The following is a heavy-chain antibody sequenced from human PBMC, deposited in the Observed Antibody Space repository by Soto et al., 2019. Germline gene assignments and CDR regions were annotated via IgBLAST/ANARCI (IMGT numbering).Heavy chain of an antibody. Sequence: ASVKVSCKASGYTFTAYYMHWVRQAPGQGLEWMGWINPNSGGTNYAQKFQGWVTMTRDTSISTAYMELSRLRSDDTAVYYCSRDPFTDFWSGYYVYGMDVWGQGTTVTVSS. CDR2: INPNSGGT. V-gene: IGHV1-2*04. CDR1: GYTFTAYY. CDR3: SRDPFTDFWSGYYVYGMDV. D-gene: IGHD3-3*01. J-gene: IGHJ6*02.